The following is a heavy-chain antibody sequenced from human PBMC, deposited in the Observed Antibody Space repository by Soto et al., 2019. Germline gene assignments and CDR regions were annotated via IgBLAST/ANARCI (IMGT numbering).Heavy chain of an antibody. V-gene: IGHV4-39*01. CDR3: ARRTVTTYGVCWFDP. Sequence: SDTLSLTCTVSGGSISSSSYYWGWIRQPPGKGLEWIGSIYYSGSTYYNPSLKSRVTISVDTSKNQFSLKLSSVTAADTAVYYCARRTVTTYGVCWFDPWGQGTLVTVSS. CDR1: GGSISSSSYY. J-gene: IGHJ5*02. D-gene: IGHD4-17*01. CDR2: IYYSGST.